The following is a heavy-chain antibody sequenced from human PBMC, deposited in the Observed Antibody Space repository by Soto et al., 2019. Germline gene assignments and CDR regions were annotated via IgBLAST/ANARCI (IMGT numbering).Heavy chain of an antibody. CDR3: ARYDYGDYGIDY. V-gene: IGHV3-23*01. D-gene: IGHD4-17*01. J-gene: IGHJ4*02. CDR2: ISGSGGST. Sequence: GGSLRLSCAASGFTFSSYAMSWVRQAPGKGLEWVSAISGSGGSTYYADSVKGRFTISRDNSKNTLYLQMNSLRAEDTAVYYCARYDYGDYGIDYWGQGTLVTVSS. CDR1: GFTFSSYA.